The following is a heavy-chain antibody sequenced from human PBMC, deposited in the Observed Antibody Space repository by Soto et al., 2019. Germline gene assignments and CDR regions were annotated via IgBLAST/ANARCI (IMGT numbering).Heavy chain of an antibody. Sequence: SETLSLTCTVSGGSISSSSYYWGWIRQPPGKGLEWIGSIYYSGSTYYNPSLKSRVTISVDTSKNQFSLKLSSVTAADTAVYYCARLDPNYYDFWSGHTYGMDVWGQGTTVTVSS. J-gene: IGHJ6*02. CDR3: ARLDPNYYDFWSGHTYGMDV. D-gene: IGHD3-3*01. CDR1: GGSISSSSYY. V-gene: IGHV4-39*01. CDR2: IYYSGST.